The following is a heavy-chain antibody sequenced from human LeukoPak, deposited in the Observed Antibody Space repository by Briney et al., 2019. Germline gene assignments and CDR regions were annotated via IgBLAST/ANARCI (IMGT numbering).Heavy chain of an antibody. Sequence: SETLSLTCTVSGGSISSSSYYWGWIRQPPGKGLEWIGSIYYSGSTYYNPSLKSRVTISVDTSKNQFSLKLSSVTAADTAVYYCARWEVQPDYSNYFDYWGQGTLVAVSS. J-gene: IGHJ4*02. CDR3: ARWEVQPDYSNYFDY. CDR1: GGSISSSSYY. V-gene: IGHV4-39*01. D-gene: IGHD4-4*01. CDR2: IYYSGST.